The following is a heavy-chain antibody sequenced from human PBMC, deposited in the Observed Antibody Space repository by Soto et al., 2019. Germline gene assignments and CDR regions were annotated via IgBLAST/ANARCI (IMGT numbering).Heavy chain of an antibody. V-gene: IGHV1-46*01. D-gene: IGHD3-22*01. J-gene: IGHJ3*02. CDR2: INPSGGST. CDR1: GYTCTSYY. CDR3: ARRENGYYYDSSGSDAFDI. Sequence: ASVKVSCKASGYTCTSYYMHWVRQAPGQGLEWMGIINPSGGSTSYAQKFQGRVTMTRDTSTSTVYMELSSLRSEDTAVYYCARRENGYYYDSSGSDAFDIWGQGTMVTVSS.